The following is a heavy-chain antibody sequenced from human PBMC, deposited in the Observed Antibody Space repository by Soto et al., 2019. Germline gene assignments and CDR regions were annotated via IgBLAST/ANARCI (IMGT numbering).Heavy chain of an antibody. V-gene: IGHV1-18*01. D-gene: IGHD1-1*01. J-gene: IGHJ3*02. CDR3: ARERNVPTGWIRNAFAI. CDR2: ISAYNGNT. CDR1: GYTFTSYG. Sequence: QVQLVQSGAEVKKPGASVKVSCKASGYTFTSYGISWVRQAPGQGLEWMGWISAYNGNTNYAQKLQGRVTMTTDTPTSTAYMELTSLSSDDTSVYYCARERNVPTGWIRNAFAIWGQGTMVTVSS.